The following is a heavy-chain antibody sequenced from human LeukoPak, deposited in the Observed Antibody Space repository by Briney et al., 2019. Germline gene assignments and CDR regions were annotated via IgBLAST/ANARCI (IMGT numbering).Heavy chain of an antibody. CDR1: GGSFSGYY. CDR3: ARGRRGYYDFWSGYYLLY. J-gene: IGHJ4*02. CDR2: INHSGST. D-gene: IGHD3-3*01. V-gene: IGHV4-34*01. Sequence: SETLSLTCAVYGGSFSGYYWNWIRQPPGKGLEWIGEINHSGSTNYNPSLKGRVTISVDTSKNQFSLKLSSVTAADTAVYYCARGRRGYYDFWSGYYLLYWGQGTLVTVSS.